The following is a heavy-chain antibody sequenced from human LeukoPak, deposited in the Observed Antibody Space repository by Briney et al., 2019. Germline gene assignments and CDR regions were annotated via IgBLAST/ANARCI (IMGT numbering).Heavy chain of an antibody. D-gene: IGHD4-23*01. CDR3: ARDRGDYGGPDY. CDR2: IYTSGNT. CDR1: GGSISSYY. J-gene: IGHJ4*02. Sequence: SETLSLTCTVSGGSISSYYWSWIRQPAGKGLEWIGRIYTSGNTNYNPSLKSQVTMSVGTSKNQFSLKLSSVTAADTAVYYCARDRGDYGGPDYWGQGTLVTVSS. V-gene: IGHV4-4*07.